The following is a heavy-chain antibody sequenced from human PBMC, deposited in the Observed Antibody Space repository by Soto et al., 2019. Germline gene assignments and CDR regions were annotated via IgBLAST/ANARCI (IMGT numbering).Heavy chain of an antibody. D-gene: IGHD7-27*01. CDR1: GFIFSNYW. J-gene: IGHJ4*02. Sequence: EVQLVESGGGLVQPGGSLRLSCAASGFIFSNYWMSWVRQPPGKALEWVANIKHDGSAKYYMDSVKGRFTISRDNAKNPLYLQMNSLRVEDTAVYYCARTPTGELGYWGQGTLVTVPS. CDR2: IKHDGSAK. CDR3: ARTPTGELGY. V-gene: IGHV3-7*01.